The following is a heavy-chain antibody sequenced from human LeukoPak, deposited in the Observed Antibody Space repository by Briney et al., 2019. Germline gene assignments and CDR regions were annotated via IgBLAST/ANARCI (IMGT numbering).Heavy chain of an antibody. CDR1: EFTFSTYV. D-gene: IGHD5-18*01. Sequence: GGSLRLSCVASEFTFSTYVMSWIRQAPGKGLEWVSAISGSGGSTYYADSVKGRFTISRDNSKNTLYLQMNSLRAEDTAVYYCAKDRVIGYSYGDIIDYWGQGTLVTVSS. J-gene: IGHJ4*02. CDR3: AKDRVIGYSYGDIIDY. V-gene: IGHV3-23*01. CDR2: ISGSGGST.